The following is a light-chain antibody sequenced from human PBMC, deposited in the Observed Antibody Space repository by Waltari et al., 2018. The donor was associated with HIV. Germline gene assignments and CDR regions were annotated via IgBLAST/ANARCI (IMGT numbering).Light chain of an antibody. V-gene: IGKV1-5*03. J-gene: IGKJ2*01. CDR3: LHYNSYPYT. Sequence: DIQMTQSPSTLSASVGDTVTITCRASQSISHWLAWYQQKPGKLPKLLIYTASRLENGVPSRFSGSGSGTQFALTVSGLQPEDFAIYYCLHYNSYPYTFGQGTSLDIK. CDR1: QSISHW. CDR2: TAS.